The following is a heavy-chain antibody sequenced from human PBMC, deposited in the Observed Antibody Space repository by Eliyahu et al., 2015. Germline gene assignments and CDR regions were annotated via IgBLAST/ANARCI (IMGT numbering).Heavy chain of an antibody. CDR1: GYTFSGYY. Sequence: QVQLVQSGAEVKDPGASVKVSCKASGYTFSGYYIQGVRQAPGQGLEGMGWMNPDSGGTKYAQKFQGRVTMTRDTSISTAYMELRRLTSDDTAVYYCVRLYEGNYYFDYWGQGTLVTVSS. J-gene: IGHJ4*02. CDR2: MNPDSGGT. V-gene: IGHV1-2*02. CDR3: VRLYEGNYYFDY. D-gene: IGHD5/OR15-5a*01.